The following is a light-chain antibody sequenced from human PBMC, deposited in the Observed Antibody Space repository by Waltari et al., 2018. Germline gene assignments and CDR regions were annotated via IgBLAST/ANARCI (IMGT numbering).Light chain of an antibody. CDR2: TAS. V-gene: IGKV1-9*01. CDR1: QGISSY. CDR3: QQLHSYPLT. Sequence: DIQLTQSPSFLSASVGARVTITCRASQGISSYLALYQLKPGNAPDLLISTASTLQIGVPSRFRGTGSGTEFTLTISGLQPEDFGSYYCQQLHSYPLTFGGGTKVEI. J-gene: IGKJ4*01.